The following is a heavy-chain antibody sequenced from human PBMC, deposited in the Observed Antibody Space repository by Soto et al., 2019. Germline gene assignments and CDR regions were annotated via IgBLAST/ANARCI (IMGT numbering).Heavy chain of an antibody. D-gene: IGHD1-20*01. J-gene: IGHJ3*02. Sequence: GGSLRLSCAASGFTFSIFAMSWVRQAPGKGLEWVSGMGGSNDDTYYADSVKGRFTISRDNSKNTLFLQMNSLRAEDTAVYHCAKDRVNHNSVWDPFDIWGQGTMVTVSS. CDR2: MGGSNDDT. CDR3: AKDRVNHNSVWDPFDI. CDR1: GFTFSIFA. V-gene: IGHV3-23*01.